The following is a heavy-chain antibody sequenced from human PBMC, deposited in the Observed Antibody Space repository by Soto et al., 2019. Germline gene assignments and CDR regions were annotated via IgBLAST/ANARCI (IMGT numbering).Heavy chain of an antibody. CDR2: IIPIFGTA. V-gene: IGHV1-69*13. Sequence: AASVKVSCKASGGTFSSYAISWVRQAPGQGLEWMGGIIPIFGTANYAQKFQGRVTITADESTSTAYMELRSLRSDDTAVYYCVVAAQPYYFDYWGQGTLVTVSS. CDR1: GGTFSSYA. CDR3: VVAAQPYYFDY. J-gene: IGHJ4*02. D-gene: IGHD2-15*01.